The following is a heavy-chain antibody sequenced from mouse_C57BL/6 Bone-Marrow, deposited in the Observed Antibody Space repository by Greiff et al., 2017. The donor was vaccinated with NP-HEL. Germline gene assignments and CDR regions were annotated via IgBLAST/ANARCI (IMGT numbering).Heavy chain of an antibody. D-gene: IGHD1-1*01. CDR2: ISYDGSN. V-gene: IGHV3-6*01. CDR3: AREGGYYGSPFAY. Sequence: EVKLQESGPGLVKPSQSLSLTCSVTGYSIISGYYWNWIRQFPGNKLEWMAYISYDGSNNYNPSLKNRIPITRDISKNQFFLKLTSVTTEDTATYYCAREGGYYGSPFAYWGQGTLVTVSA. CDR1: GYSIISGYY. J-gene: IGHJ3*01.